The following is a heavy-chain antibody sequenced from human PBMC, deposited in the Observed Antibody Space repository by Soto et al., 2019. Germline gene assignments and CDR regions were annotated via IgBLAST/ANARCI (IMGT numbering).Heavy chain of an antibody. V-gene: IGHV3-30*18. J-gene: IGHJ6*02. D-gene: IGHD3-10*01. Sequence: GGSLRLSCAASGFTFSDFGMHWVRQAPGKGLEWVAIISYDGILKYYADSVKGRFTISRDTSKGAVYLQMNSLTPEDTAVYYCAKDFKVSGGHYGSLNYYYGMDVRGQGTTVTVSS. CDR3: AKDFKVSGGHYGSLNYYYGMDV. CDR2: ISYDGILK. CDR1: GFTFSDFG.